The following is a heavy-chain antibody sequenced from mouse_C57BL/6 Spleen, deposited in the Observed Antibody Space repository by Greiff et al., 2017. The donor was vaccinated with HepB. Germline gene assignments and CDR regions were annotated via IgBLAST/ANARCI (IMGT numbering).Heavy chain of an antibody. D-gene: IGHD2-2*01. J-gene: IGHJ4*01. CDR2: IYPRDGST. CDR3: ARSGLPYAMDY. V-gene: IGHV1-85*01. Sequence: QVQLKESGPELVKPGASVKLSCKASGYTFTSYDINWVKQRPGQGLEWIGWIYPRDGSTKYNEKFKGKATLTVDTSSSTAYMELHSLTSEDSAVYFCARSGLPYAMDYWGQGTSVTVSS. CDR1: GYTFTSYD.